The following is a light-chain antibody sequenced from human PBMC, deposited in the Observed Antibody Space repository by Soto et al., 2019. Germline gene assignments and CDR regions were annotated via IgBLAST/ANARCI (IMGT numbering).Light chain of an antibody. CDR3: EQYGSSPPT. CDR2: GAS. V-gene: IGKV3-20*01. J-gene: IGKJ1*01. Sequence: IVLTQSPGTLSLSPGERATLSCRASQSVSSTYLAWYQQKPGQAPRLLIYGASSRASGIPDRFSGSGSGTDFTLIISRLEPEDFAVYYCEQYGSSPPTFGQGTKVDI. CDR1: QSVSSTY.